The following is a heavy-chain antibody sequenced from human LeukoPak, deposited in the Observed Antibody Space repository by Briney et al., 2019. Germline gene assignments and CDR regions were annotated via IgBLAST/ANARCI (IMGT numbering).Heavy chain of an antibody. CDR3: ARDRSSGSYLSYGMDV. D-gene: IGHD3-10*01. CDR1: GGTFISYT. V-gene: IGHV1-69*04. Sequence: GASVKVCCKASGGTFISYTISWVRQAPGQGLDWMGRIIPILGIANYAQKFQGRVTITADKSTGTAYMELSSLRSEDTAVYYCARDRSSGSYLSYGMDVWGQGTTVTVSS. CDR2: IIPILGIA. J-gene: IGHJ6*02.